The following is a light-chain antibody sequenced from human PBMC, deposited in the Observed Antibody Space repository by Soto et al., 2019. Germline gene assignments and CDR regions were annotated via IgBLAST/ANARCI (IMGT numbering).Light chain of an antibody. J-gene: IGKJ1*01. CDR1: ESISTW. CDR3: QQYSRLWS. CDR2: GAS. Sequence: DTQMTQSPSSLSASVGDRVTITCRASESISTWLAWYQQKPGKAPKLLIYGASSLESGVPPRFSGDGSGTEFTLTISSLQRDDFGTYYCQQYSRLWSFGQGTKVDI. V-gene: IGKV1-5*03.